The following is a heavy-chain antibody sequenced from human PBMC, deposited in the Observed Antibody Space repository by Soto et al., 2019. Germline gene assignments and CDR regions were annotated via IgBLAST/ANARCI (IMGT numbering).Heavy chain of an antibody. J-gene: IGHJ3*02. CDR1: GGTFSSYA. CDR2: IIPIFGTA. D-gene: IGHD3-10*01. CDR3: ARAPGDYYGSGSYYNGHGAFDI. Sequence: QVQLVQSGAEVKKPGSSVKVSCKASGGTFSSYAISWVRQAPGQGLERMGGIIPIFGTANYAQKFQGRVTITADEATSTAYMELSSLRSEDTAVYYCARAPGDYYGSGSYYNGHGAFDIWGQGTMVTVSS. V-gene: IGHV1-69*01.